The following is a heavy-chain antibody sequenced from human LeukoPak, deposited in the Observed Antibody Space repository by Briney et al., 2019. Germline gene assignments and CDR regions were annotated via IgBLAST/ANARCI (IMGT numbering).Heavy chain of an antibody. D-gene: IGHD6-6*01. V-gene: IGHV1-24*01. CDR3: ARGDSSSSRLFFGY. CDR1: GYTLTELF. CDR2: FDPEDGET. J-gene: IGHJ4*02. Sequence: ASVKVSCKVSGYTLTELFMHWVRQAPGKGLEWMGGFDPEDGETIYAQKFQGRVTMTEDTSTDTAYMELSSLRSEDTAVYYCARGDSSSSRLFFGYWGQGTLVTVSS.